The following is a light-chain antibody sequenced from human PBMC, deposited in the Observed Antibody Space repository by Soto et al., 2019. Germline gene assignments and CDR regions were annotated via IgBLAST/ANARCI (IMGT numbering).Light chain of an antibody. V-gene: IGLV2-23*02. CDR3: CSYAGSSTVV. Sequence: QSVLTHPASVSGSPGQSITISCTGTSSDVGSYNLVSWYQQHPGKAPKLMIYEVSKRPSGVSNRFSGSKSGNTASLTISGLQAEDEADYYCCSYAGSSTVVFGTGNKVTVL. J-gene: IGLJ1*01. CDR2: EVS. CDR1: SSDVGSYNL.